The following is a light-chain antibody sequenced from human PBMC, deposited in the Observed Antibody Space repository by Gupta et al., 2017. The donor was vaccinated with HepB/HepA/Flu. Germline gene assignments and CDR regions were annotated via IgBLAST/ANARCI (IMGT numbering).Light chain of an antibody. J-gene: IGLJ1*01. Sequence: QSVLTPPPSASGTPGQRVPISGSGSSSNIGSNTVNWYQQLPGTAPKLLIYSNNQRPSGVPDRFSGSKSGTSASLAISGLQSEDEADYYCAAWDDSLNGYVFGTGTKVTVL. V-gene: IGLV1-44*01. CDR2: SNN. CDR1: SSNIGSNT. CDR3: AAWDDSLNGYV.